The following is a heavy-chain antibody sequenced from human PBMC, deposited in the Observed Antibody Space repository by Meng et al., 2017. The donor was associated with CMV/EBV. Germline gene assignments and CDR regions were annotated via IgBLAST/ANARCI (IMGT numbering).Heavy chain of an antibody. CDR2: INHSGST. D-gene: IGHD1-26*01. Sequence: VRLQKLGAGLLSPSSALSRPCAVYGGSFSCYNWSWIRQPPGKGLEWIGEINHSGSTNYTPSLKSRVTISVDTSKNQFSLKLSSVTAADTAVYYCARGVGGWFDPWGQGTLVTVSS. J-gene: IGHJ5*02. CDR3: ARGVGGWFDP. CDR1: GGSFSCYN. V-gene: IGHV4-34*01.